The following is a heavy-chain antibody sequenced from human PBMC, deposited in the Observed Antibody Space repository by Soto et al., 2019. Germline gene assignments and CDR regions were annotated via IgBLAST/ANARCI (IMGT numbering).Heavy chain of an antibody. Sequence: EVQLAESGGGLAQPGGSLRLSCAASGFTLSGYAMDWVRQAPGKGLEYVSGISSNGVGTYYANSVQGRFTISRDNSKKTVYLQMGSLIPEDMAVYYCARRARPDVYYMDVWGKGTTGTVS. D-gene: IGHD6-6*01. V-gene: IGHV3-64*01. CDR3: ARRARPDVYYMDV. CDR2: ISSNGVGT. CDR1: GFTLSGYA. J-gene: IGHJ6*03.